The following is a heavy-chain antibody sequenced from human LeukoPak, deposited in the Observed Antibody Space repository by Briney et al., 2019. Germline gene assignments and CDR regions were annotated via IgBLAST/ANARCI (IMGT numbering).Heavy chain of an antibody. V-gene: IGHV3-30*04. CDR1: GFTFSSYA. CDR2: ISYDGSNK. Sequence: GGSLRLSCAASGFTFSSYAMHWVRQAPGKGLEWVAVISYDGSNKYYADSVKGRFTISKDNSKNTLYLQMNSLRAEDTAVYFCASGKYRYGDNWFDPWGQGTLVTVSS. J-gene: IGHJ5*02. D-gene: IGHD5-18*01. CDR3: ASGKYRYGDNWFDP.